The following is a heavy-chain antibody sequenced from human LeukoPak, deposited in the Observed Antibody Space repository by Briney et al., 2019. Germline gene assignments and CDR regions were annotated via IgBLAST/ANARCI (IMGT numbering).Heavy chain of an antibody. D-gene: IGHD6-13*01. CDR2: MNPNSGGT. CDR3: ARDVPGYSSNFDY. J-gene: IGHJ4*02. CDR1: GYTLTEYY. Sequence: EASVKVSCKASGYTLTEYYIHWVRQAPGQGLEWMGWMNPNSGGTNYAQKFQGRVTMTRDTSISTAYMELSRLRSDDTAVYYCARDVPGYSSNFDYWGQGTLVTVSS. V-gene: IGHV1-2*02.